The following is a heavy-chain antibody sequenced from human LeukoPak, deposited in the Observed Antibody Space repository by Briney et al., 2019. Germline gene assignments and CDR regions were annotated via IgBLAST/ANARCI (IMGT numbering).Heavy chain of an antibody. J-gene: IGHJ4*02. D-gene: IGHD3-10*01. CDR2: MSRSGDII. CDR1: GFTFSDYN. CDR3: ARDVYYGSGSPRLDY. Sequence: GGSLRLSCAASGFTFSDYNMNWIRQVPGKGLESVSYMSRSGDIIYYADSVKGRFTISRDNAKNSLYLQMNSLRAEDTAVYYCARDVYYGSGSPRLDYWGQGTLVTVSS. V-gene: IGHV3-48*01.